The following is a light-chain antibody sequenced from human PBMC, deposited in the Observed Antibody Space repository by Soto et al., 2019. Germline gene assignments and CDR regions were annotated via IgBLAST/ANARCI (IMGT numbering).Light chain of an antibody. J-gene: IGLJ2*01. CDR1: SSDVGGYNY. V-gene: IGLV2-14*01. CDR3: SSYTTGSTLVV. CDR2: DVS. Sequence: QSALTQPAAVSGSPGQSITISCTGTSSDVGGYNYVSWYQQHPGKAPKLMIYDVSNPPSGVSHCFAGSKSGNTASLTISGLQAEDEADYYCSSYTTGSTLVVFGGGTKLTVL.